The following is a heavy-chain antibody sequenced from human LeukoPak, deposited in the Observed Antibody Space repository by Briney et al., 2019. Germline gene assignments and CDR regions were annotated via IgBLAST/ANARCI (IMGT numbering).Heavy chain of an antibody. J-gene: IGHJ4*02. Sequence: SETLSLTCAVYGGSFSGYYWSWLRQPPGKGLEWIGEINHSGSTNYNPSLKSRVTISVDTSKNQFSLKLSSVTAADTAVYYCARVDSDYYDSSGYPNYFDYWGQGTLVTVSS. CDR3: ARVDSDYYDSSGYPNYFDY. CDR1: GGSFSGYY. D-gene: IGHD3-22*01. CDR2: INHSGST. V-gene: IGHV4-34*01.